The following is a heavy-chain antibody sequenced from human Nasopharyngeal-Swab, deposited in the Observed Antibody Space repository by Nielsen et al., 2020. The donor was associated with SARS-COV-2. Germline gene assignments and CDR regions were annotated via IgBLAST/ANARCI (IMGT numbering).Heavy chain of an antibody. J-gene: IGHJ3*01. CDR1: GYTFSAFA. Sequence: ASVKVSCKASGYTFSAFAIHWVRQAPGQRLEWMGWIDPDNGNTKYSQNFQDRVTISTDTSASTAYMDLKSLRSEDTAVFYCAVLGTYTASSFDVWGQGTLVSVSS. D-gene: IGHD3-10*01. CDR2: IDPDNGNT. CDR3: AVLGTYTASSFDV. V-gene: IGHV1-3*01.